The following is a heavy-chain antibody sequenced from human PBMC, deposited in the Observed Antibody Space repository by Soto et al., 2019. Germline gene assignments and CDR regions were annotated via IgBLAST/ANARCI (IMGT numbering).Heavy chain of an antibody. CDR3: AKSLYYYDSSPRDH. J-gene: IGHJ4*02. Sequence: GGSLRLSCAAAGFDFEDYAMHWVRQVPGKGLEWVSLTNSDGTDSYYMDSVKGRFTISRDNAKSTLYLQMDRLRPEDTALYFWAKSLYYYDSSPRDHWGQGTLVTVSS. CDR2: TNSDGTDS. CDR1: GFDFEDYA. D-gene: IGHD3-22*01. V-gene: IGHV3-43D*04.